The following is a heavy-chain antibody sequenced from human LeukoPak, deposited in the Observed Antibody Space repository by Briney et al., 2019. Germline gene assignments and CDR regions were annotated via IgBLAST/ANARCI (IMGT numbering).Heavy chain of an antibody. D-gene: IGHD2-2*01. CDR2: IYYSGST. Sequence: SETQSLTCTVSGGSISSGGYYGRWIRQHPGKGLEWIGYIYYSGSTYYNPSLKSRVTISVDTSKNQFSLKLSSVTAADTAVYYCALYVVVPAAIFYWGQGTLVTVSS. J-gene: IGHJ4*02. CDR1: GGSISSGGYY. V-gene: IGHV4-31*03. CDR3: ALYVVVPAAIFY.